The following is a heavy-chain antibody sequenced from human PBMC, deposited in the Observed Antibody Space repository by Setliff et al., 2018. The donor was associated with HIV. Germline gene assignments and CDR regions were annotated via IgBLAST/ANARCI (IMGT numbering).Heavy chain of an antibody. D-gene: IGHD6-13*01. CDR2: IYTSGST. J-gene: IGHJ3*02. CDR1: GGSIISGSNY. Sequence: PSETLSLTCTVSGGSIISGSNYWSWIRQPAGKGLEWIGRIYTSGSTNYNPSLKSRVTMSVDTSKNQSSLNLNSVTAADTAVYYCVRGPHTSSWYGGYAFDIWGQGTMVTVSS. V-gene: IGHV4-61*02. CDR3: VRGPHTSSWYGGYAFDI.